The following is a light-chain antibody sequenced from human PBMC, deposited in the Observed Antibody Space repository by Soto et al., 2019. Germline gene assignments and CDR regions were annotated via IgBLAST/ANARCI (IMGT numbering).Light chain of an antibody. CDR1: QSVSSY. Sequence: EIVLTQSPATLSLSPGERATLSCRASQSVSSYLAWYQQKPGQAPRLLIYDASNRATGIPARFSGSGSGTDFTPTISSLDPEDFAVYYCQQRRNWPPGVLTFGGGTKVEIK. CDR3: QQRRNWPPGVLT. V-gene: IGKV3-11*01. CDR2: DAS. J-gene: IGKJ4*01.